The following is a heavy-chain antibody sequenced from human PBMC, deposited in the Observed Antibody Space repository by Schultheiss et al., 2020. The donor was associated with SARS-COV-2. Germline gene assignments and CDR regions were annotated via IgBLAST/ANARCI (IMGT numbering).Heavy chain of an antibody. CDR3: ARGYPGTTHASVDY. D-gene: IGHD1-7*01. J-gene: IGHJ4*02. CDR2: ISSSGSTI. Sequence: SLKISCAASGFTFSSYEMNWVRQAPGKGLEWVSYISSSGSTIYYADSVKGRFTISRDNAKNSLYLQMNSLRAEDTAVYYCARGYPGTTHASVDYWGQGTLVTVSS. V-gene: IGHV3-48*03. CDR1: GFTFSSYE.